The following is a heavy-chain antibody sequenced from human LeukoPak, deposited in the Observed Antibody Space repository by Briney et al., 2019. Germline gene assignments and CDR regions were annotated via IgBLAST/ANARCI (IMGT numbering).Heavy chain of an antibody. Sequence: SEALSLTCTVSGGSISSYYWSWIRQPAGKGLECLGRIYTSGSTNYNPSLKSRVTMSVDTSKIQFSLTLSSVTAADTAVYYCARDRDIVVVPAGPYNWFDPWGQGTLVTVSS. J-gene: IGHJ5*02. CDR2: IYTSGST. CDR1: GGSISSYY. CDR3: ARDRDIVVVPAGPYNWFDP. D-gene: IGHD2-2*01. V-gene: IGHV4-4*07.